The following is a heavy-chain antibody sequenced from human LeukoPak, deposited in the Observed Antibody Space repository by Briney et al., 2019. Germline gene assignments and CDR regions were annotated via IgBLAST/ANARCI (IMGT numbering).Heavy chain of an antibody. CDR3: ARVCGSTSCYTQNWFDP. CDR2: IYYSGST. CDR1: GGSIGSHY. Sequence: PSETLSLTCTVSGGSIGSHYWSWIRQPPGKGLEWIGYIYYSGSTNYNPSLKSRVTISVDTSKNQFSLKLSSVTAADTAVYYCARVCGSTSCYTQNWFDPWGQGTLVTVSS. J-gene: IGHJ5*02. D-gene: IGHD2-2*02. V-gene: IGHV4-59*11.